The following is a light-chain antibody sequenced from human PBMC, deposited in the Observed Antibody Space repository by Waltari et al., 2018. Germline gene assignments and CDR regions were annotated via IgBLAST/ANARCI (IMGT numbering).Light chain of an antibody. V-gene: IGKV4-1*01. J-gene: IGKJ2*01. CDR1: QSVLANPNNRNS. CDR3: QQYSALPYT. Sequence: DIVMTQSPDSLAVSLGARATINCKSSQSVLANPNNRNSLPWYQQKSGPPPKVLFYWASCRKSGVPDRFSASGSGANFTRTITSLQAEDVGLYYCQQYSALPYTFGQGTKLEVK. CDR2: WAS.